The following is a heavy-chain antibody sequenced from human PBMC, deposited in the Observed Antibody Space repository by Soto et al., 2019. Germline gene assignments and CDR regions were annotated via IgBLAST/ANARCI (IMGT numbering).Heavy chain of an antibody. CDR3: ARGAGIAVAGTKYYGMDV. Sequence: QVQLVQSGAEVKKPGSSVKVSCKASGGTFSSYAISWVRQAPGQGLEWMGGIIPIFGTANYAQKFQGRVTITADESTSTVYMELSSLRSEDTAVYYCARGAGIAVAGTKYYGMDVWGQGTTVTVSS. J-gene: IGHJ6*02. CDR2: IIPIFGTA. D-gene: IGHD6-19*01. V-gene: IGHV1-69*01. CDR1: GGTFSSYA.